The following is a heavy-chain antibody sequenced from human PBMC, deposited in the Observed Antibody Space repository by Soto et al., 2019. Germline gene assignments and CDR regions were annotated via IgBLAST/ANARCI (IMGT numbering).Heavy chain of an antibody. CDR3: ARGPRYCSSSICFAGVTWFDP. D-gene: IGHD2-2*01. CDR2: ISSYNGNT. V-gene: IGHV1-18*04. J-gene: IGHJ5*02. CDR1: GYTFTTYG. Sequence: ASVKVSCKASGYTFTTYGISWVRQAPGQGLEWMGWISSYNGNTNYAQRVQGRVTMTTDTSTSTTYMELRSLRSDDTAVYYCARGPRYCSSSICFAGVTWFDPWGQGTLVTV.